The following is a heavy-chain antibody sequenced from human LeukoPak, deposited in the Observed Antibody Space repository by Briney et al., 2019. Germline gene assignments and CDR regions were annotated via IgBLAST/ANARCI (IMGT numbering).Heavy chain of an antibody. CDR1: GFTFSSYA. J-gene: IGHJ5*02. V-gene: IGHV3-74*01. Sequence: PGRSLRLSCAASGFTFSSYAMHWVRQAPEKGLVWVSRINTDGSSTTYADSVEGRFTISRDNAKNTLFLQMNSLRAEDTAVYYCARDVYGRFDPWGQGTLVTVSS. CDR2: INTDGSST. D-gene: IGHD2/OR15-2a*01. CDR3: ARDVYGRFDP.